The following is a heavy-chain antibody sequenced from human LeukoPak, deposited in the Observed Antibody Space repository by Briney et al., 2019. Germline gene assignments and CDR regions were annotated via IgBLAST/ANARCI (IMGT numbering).Heavy chain of an antibody. Sequence: PGGSLRLSCAASGFTFSTYSMNWVRQAPGKGLEWVSSISNSGNYIYYADSVKGRFTISRDNAKNSLYLQMNSLRAEDTAVYYCASGTTVTTLWDYYGMDVWGQGTTVTVSS. D-gene: IGHD4-17*01. CDR2: ISNSGNYI. CDR3: ASGTTVTTLWDYYGMDV. CDR1: GFTFSTYS. J-gene: IGHJ6*02. V-gene: IGHV3-21*01.